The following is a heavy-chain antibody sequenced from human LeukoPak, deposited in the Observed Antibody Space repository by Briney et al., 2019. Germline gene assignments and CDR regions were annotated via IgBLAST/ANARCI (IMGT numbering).Heavy chain of an antibody. CDR3: ARXISNXFDP. Sequence: ASVKVSCKASGYTFTSYDISWARQAPGQGLEWMAWMNPNNANTGYGQKFQGRVTLTKNIAINTAYMELSSLRPEDTAVYYCARXISNXFDPWGXGPLVTVS. CDR1: GYTFTSYD. J-gene: IGHJ5*02. CDR2: MNPNNANT. V-gene: IGHV1-8*01.